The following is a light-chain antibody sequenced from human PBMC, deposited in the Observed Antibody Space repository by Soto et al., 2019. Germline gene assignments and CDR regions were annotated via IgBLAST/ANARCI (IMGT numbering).Light chain of an antibody. J-gene: IGLJ3*02. CDR1: SSDVGGYNY. V-gene: IGLV2-8*01. CDR2: EVS. Sequence: QSALTQPPSASGSPGQSVTISCTGTSSDVGGYNYVSWYQQHPGKAPKLMIYEVSKRPSGVPDRFSGSKSGNTASLTVSGLQAEDEADYYCTSSLSNSVVVFGGGTKVTVL. CDR3: TSSLSNSVVV.